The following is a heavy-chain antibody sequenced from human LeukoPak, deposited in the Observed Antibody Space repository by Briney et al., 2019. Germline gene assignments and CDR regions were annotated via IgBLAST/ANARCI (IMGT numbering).Heavy chain of an antibody. CDR3: VRGFHSFDV. V-gene: IGHV3-72*01. J-gene: IGHJ2*01. CDR1: GFTFRDYN. Sequence: GGSLRLSCAASGFTFRDYNMDWVRQAPGKVLEWVGRTKPYSHATEYAASVNGRFSISRDDSRNSLYLQMNSLKIEDTAVYYCVRGFHSFDVWGRGTLVTVSS. CDR2: TKPYSHAT.